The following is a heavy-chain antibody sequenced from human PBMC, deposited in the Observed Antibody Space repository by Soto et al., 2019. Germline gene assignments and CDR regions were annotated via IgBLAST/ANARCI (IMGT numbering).Heavy chain of an antibody. Sequence: SSETLSLTCTVAGGSVSSGSCYWSWIRQPPGKGLEWIGYIYYSGSTNYNPSLKSRVTISVDTSKIQFSLKLSSVTAADTAVYYCARFTPRAPEGQCLVFDYWGQGTLVTVSS. CDR2: IYYSGST. J-gene: IGHJ4*02. CDR1: GGSVSSGSCY. CDR3: ARFTPRAPEGQCLVFDY. D-gene: IGHD6-19*01. V-gene: IGHV4-61*01.